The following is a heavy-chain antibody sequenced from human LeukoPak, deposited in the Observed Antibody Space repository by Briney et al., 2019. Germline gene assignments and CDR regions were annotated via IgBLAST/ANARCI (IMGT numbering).Heavy chain of an antibody. V-gene: IGHV4-59*01. Sequence: SETLSLTCTVSGGSISTFYWSWLRQPPGKGLEWIGYIYYSGSTNYNPSLKSRVTISVDTSKNQFPLRLSSVTAADTAVYYCAREDPQTTVPEGLDVWGQGTTVTVSS. J-gene: IGHJ6*02. D-gene: IGHD4-17*01. CDR1: GGSISTFY. CDR2: IYYSGST. CDR3: AREDPQTTVPEGLDV.